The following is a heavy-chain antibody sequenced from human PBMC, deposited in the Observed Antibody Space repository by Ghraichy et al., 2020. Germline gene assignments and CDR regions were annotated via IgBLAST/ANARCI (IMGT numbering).Heavy chain of an antibody. CDR1: GGSFSGYY. Sequence: SETLSLTCAVYGGSFSGYYWSWIRQPPGKGLEWIGEINPSGSSNYNPSLKSRVTISVDTSKNQFSLNLSSVTAADAAVYYCARLGYYGSGSYYYYWGQGTLVTVSS. J-gene: IGHJ4*02. CDR2: INPSGSS. CDR3: ARLGYYGSGSYYYY. D-gene: IGHD3-10*01. V-gene: IGHV4-34*01.